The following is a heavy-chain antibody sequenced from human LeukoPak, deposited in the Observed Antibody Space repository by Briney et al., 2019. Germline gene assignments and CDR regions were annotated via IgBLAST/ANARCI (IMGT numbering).Heavy chain of an antibody. CDR2: ITGSGRNT. CDR3: AKKGCSGDICFAETDWFDP. J-gene: IGHJ5*02. Sequence: GGSLRLSCAASGFTFSSYAMSWVRQAPGKGLEWVSSITGSGRNTYYADSVKGRVTISRDNSKNTLHLEMNNLRAEDTAVYYCAKKGCSGDICFAETDWFDPWGQGILVTVSS. V-gene: IGHV3-23*01. CDR1: GFTFSSYA. D-gene: IGHD2-15*01.